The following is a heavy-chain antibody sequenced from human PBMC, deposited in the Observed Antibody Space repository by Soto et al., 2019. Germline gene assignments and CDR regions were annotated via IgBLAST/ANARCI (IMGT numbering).Heavy chain of an antibody. CDR2: ISYDGSNK. Sequence: GGSLRLSCAASGFTFSSYGMHWVRQAPGKGLEWVAVISYDGSNKYYADSVKGRFTISRDNPKNTLYLQMNSLRAEDTAVYYCAKDGRKGCSGGSCYSYYYYYYMDVWGKGTTVTVSS. CDR1: GFTFSSYG. CDR3: AKDGRKGCSGGSCYSYYYYYYMDV. J-gene: IGHJ6*03. D-gene: IGHD2-15*01. V-gene: IGHV3-30*18.